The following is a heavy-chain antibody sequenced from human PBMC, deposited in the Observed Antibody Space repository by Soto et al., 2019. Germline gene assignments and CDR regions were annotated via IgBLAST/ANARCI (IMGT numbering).Heavy chain of an antibody. J-gene: IGHJ6*02. Sequence: PGGSLRLSCAASGFTFSSYGMHWVRQAPGKGLEWVAVIWYDGSNKYYADSVKGRFTISRDNSKNTLYLQMNSLRAEDTAVYYCAKDLQRYCSGGSCYSEYYYYYGMDVWGQGTTVTVSS. D-gene: IGHD2-15*01. CDR2: IWYDGSNK. CDR1: GFTFSSYG. CDR3: AKDLQRYCSGGSCYSEYYYYYGMDV. V-gene: IGHV3-33*06.